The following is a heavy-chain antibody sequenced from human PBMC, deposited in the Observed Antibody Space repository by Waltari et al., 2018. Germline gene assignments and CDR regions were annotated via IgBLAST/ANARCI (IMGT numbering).Heavy chain of an antibody. D-gene: IGHD4-17*01. Sequence: QVQLQESGPGLVKPSETLSLTCTVSGGSISSYYWSWIRQPPGKGLEWIGYIYYSGSTNYNPSLKSRVTISVDTSKNQFSLKLSSVTAADTAVYYCARALYGEIDYWGQGTLVTVSS. CDR3: ARALYGEIDY. CDR1: GGSISSYY. CDR2: IYYSGST. V-gene: IGHV4-59*01. J-gene: IGHJ4*02.